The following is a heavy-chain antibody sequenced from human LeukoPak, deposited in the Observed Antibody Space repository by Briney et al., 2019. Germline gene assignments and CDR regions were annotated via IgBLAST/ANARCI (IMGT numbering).Heavy chain of an antibody. V-gene: IGHV3-66*01. CDR1: GFTVSSNY. D-gene: IGHD6-13*01. J-gene: IGHJ4*02. Sequence: GGSLRLSCAASGFTVSSNYMSWVRQAPGKGLEWVSIIYSGGTTYYADSVKGRFTISRDNSKNTLYLQMNSLRVEDTAAYYCAVLSSSSWFYYWGQGTLVTVSS. CDR2: IYSGGTT. CDR3: AVLSSSSWFYY.